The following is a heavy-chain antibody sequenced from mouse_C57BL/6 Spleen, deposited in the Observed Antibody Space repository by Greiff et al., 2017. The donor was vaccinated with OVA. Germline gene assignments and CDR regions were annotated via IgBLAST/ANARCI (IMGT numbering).Heavy chain of an antibody. CDR2: IYPGDGDT. V-gene: IGHV1-82*01. D-gene: IGHD1-1*01. CDR3: ARSTTVVATDY. Sequence: VQLQQSGPELVKPGASVKISCKASGYAFSSSWMNWVKQRPGKGLEWIGRIYPGDGDTNYNGKFKGKATLTADKSSSTAYMQLSSLTSEDSAVYFCARSTTVVATDYWGKGTTLTVSS. J-gene: IGHJ2*01. CDR1: GYAFSSSW.